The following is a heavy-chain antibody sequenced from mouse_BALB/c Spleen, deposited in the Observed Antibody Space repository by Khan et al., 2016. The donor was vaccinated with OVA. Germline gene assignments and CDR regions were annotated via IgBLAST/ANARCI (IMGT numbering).Heavy chain of an antibody. J-gene: IGHJ2*01. V-gene: IGHV3-5*02. CDR2: IYYSGTI. CDR3: ARDGNYFDY. Sequence: EVQLQESGPGLVKPSQTVSLTCTVTGISITTGNYRWSWIRQFPGNKLEWIGYIYYSGTITYNPSLTSRTTITRDTSKNQFFLEMNDLTAEDTATYDCARDGNYFDYWGQGTTVTVSS. CDR1: GISITTGNYR. D-gene: IGHD1-1*02.